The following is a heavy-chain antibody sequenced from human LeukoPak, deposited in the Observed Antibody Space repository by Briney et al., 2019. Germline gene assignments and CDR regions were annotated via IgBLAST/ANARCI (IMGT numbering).Heavy chain of an antibody. Sequence: PGGSLRLSCAASGSAFSDYVMDWVRQAPGKGLEWVSSISVRGDRTYYPDSVKGRFTISRDNSKHMLYLQMNTLRADDTAIYYCAKDRDYGGNSRGIDYFDYWGQGTLVTVSS. J-gene: IGHJ4*02. V-gene: IGHV3-23*01. CDR1: GSAFSDYV. CDR3: AKDRDYGGNSRGIDYFDY. CDR2: ISVRGDRT. D-gene: IGHD4-23*01.